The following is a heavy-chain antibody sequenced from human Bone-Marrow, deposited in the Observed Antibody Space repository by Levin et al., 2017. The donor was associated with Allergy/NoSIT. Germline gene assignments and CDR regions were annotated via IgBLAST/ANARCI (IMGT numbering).Heavy chain of an antibody. J-gene: IGHJ3*02. CDR1: VFTFSAYW. D-gene: IGHD3-22*01. CDR3: ARIYDSAGYYSGVGTLDI. CDR2: IDQDEKEK. Sequence: GESLKISCEASVFTFSAYWMIWVRQAPGKGLEWVAHIDQDEKEKYYVDSVKGRFTISRDNAKKSLYLQMNSLRAEDTAVYYCARIYDSAGYYSGVGTLDIWGQGTTVTVSS. V-gene: IGHV3-7*01.